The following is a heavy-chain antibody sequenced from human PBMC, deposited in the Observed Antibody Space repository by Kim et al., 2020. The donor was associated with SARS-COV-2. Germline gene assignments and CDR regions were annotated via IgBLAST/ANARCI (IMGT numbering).Heavy chain of an antibody. J-gene: IGHJ6*02. Sequence: RFTISRDNAKNSLYLQMNSLRAEDTAVYYCARDKGDIVATIYYYYYGMDVWGQGTTVTVSS. D-gene: IGHD5-12*01. CDR3: ARDKGDIVATIYYYYYGMDV. V-gene: IGHV3-11*06.